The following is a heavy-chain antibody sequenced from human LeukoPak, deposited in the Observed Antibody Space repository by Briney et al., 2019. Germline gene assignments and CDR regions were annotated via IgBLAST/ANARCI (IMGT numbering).Heavy chain of an antibody. CDR1: GASISSNNYY. Sequence: SETLSLTCTVSGASISSNNYYWGWIRQPPGKGLEWIGSIFSGGYTYYNPSLKSRVTISVDTSKNQFSLKLSSVTAADTAVYYCARSSGTGTFSYWGQGTLVTVSS. J-gene: IGHJ4*02. CDR2: IFSGGYT. V-gene: IGHV4-39*01. D-gene: IGHD6-25*01. CDR3: ARSSGTGTFSY.